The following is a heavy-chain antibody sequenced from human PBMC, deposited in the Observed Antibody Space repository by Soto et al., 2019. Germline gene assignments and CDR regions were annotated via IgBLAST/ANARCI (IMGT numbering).Heavy chain of an antibody. Sequence: QVQLVESGGGVVQPGRSLRLSCAASGFTFSSYAMHWVRQAPGKGLGWVAVISYDGSNKYYADSVKGRFTISRHNSKNTLYLQMNSLRAEDTAVYYCAIDYSSSLYYYYYYGMDVWGQGTTVTVSS. CDR1: GFTFSSYA. V-gene: IGHV3-30-3*01. D-gene: IGHD6-6*01. J-gene: IGHJ6*02. CDR3: AIDYSSSLYYYYYYGMDV. CDR2: ISYDGSNK.